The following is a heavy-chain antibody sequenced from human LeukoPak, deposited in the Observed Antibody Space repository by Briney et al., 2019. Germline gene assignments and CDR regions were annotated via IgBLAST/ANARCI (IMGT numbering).Heavy chain of an antibody. CDR2: INPNSGGT. CDR3: ARVIRGYSGYDENDY. Sequence: GASVTVSCKASGYTFTGYYMHWVRQAPGQGLEWMGWINPNSGGTNYAQKFQGRVTMTRDTSISTAYMELSRLRSDDTAVYYCARVIRGYSGYDENDYWGQGTLVTVSS. V-gene: IGHV1-2*02. CDR1: GYTFTGYY. J-gene: IGHJ4*02. D-gene: IGHD5-12*01.